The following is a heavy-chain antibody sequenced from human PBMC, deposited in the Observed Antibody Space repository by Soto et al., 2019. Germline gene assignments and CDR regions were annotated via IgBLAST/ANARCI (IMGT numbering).Heavy chain of an antibody. V-gene: IGHV4-61*01. J-gene: IGHJ6*02. CDR1: GGSVSSDTHY. CDR2: IYSSGST. CDR3: ARFVRSCSGTTCYTRADV. D-gene: IGHD2-2*02. Sequence: PWETLSLTCTVSGGSVSSDTHYWSWTRQPPGKRLEWIGFIYSSGSTNYNPSLKSRVTMSVDTSKNQFSLKLRSVIVADTAVYHCARFVRSCSGTTCYTRADVWGQGTTVTVSS.